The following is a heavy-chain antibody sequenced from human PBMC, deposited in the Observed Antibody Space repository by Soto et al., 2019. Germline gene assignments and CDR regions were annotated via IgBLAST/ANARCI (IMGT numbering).Heavy chain of an antibody. CDR1: GGSFSGYY. CDR2: INHSGST. Sequence: SETLSLTCAVYGGSFSGYYWSWIRQPPGKGLEWIGEINHSGSTNYNPSLKSRVTISVDTSKNQFSLKLSSVTAADTAVYYCARGLDYYDSSGPLDYWGQGTLVT. CDR3: ARGLDYYDSSGPLDY. J-gene: IGHJ4*02. V-gene: IGHV4-34*01. D-gene: IGHD3-22*01.